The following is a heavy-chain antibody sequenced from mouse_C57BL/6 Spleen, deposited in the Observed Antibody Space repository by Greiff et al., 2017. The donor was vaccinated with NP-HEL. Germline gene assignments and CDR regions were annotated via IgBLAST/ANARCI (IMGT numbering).Heavy chain of an antibody. Sequence: DVQLQESGTVLARPGASVKMSCKTSGYTFTSYWMHWVKQRPGQGLEWIGAIYPGNSDTSYNQKFKGKAKLTAVTSASTAYMELSSLTNEDSAVYYCTYTTVVATEGWFAYWGQGTLVTVSA. V-gene: IGHV1-5*01. CDR1: GYTFTSYW. CDR2: IYPGNSDT. J-gene: IGHJ3*01. D-gene: IGHD1-1*01. CDR3: TYTTVVATEGWFAY.